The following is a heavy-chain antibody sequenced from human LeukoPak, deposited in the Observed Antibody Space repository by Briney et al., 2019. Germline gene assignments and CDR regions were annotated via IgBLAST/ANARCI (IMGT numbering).Heavy chain of an antibody. D-gene: IGHD3-10*01. CDR1: GYSISSDYY. CDR3: ASGNAITMVRGVIIDSVDV. J-gene: IGHJ6*04. V-gene: IGHV4-38-2*02. Sequence: SETLSLTCIVSGYSISSDYYWGWIRQPPGKGLEWIGSIHHSGSTKYNPSLKSRVTISVDTSKNQFSLKLSSVTAADTAVYYCASGNAITMVRGVIIDSVDVWGKGTTVTVSS. CDR2: IHHSGST.